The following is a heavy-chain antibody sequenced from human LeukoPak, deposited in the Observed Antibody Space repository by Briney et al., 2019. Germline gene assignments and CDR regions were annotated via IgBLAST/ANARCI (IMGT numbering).Heavy chain of an antibody. Sequence: SVKVSCKASGFTFTSSAVQWVRQARGQRLEWIGRIVVGSGNTNYAQKFQGRVTITADESTSTAYMELSSLRSEDTAVYYCARSFWSGYYIIQNWFDPWGQGTLVTVSS. CDR1: GFTFTSSA. CDR2: IVVGSGNT. CDR3: ARSFWSGYYIIQNWFDP. V-gene: IGHV1-58*01. J-gene: IGHJ5*02. D-gene: IGHD3-3*01.